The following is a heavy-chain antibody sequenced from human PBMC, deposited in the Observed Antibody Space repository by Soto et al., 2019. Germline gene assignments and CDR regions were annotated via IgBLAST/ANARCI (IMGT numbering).Heavy chain of an antibody. CDR1: GFTFSSYA. V-gene: IGHV3-30-3*01. CDR3: ARPLVTVFDY. D-gene: IGHD6-6*01. Sequence: GGSLRLSCAASGFTFSSYAMHWVRQAPGKGLEWVAVISYDGSNKYYADSVKGRFTISRDNSKNTLYLQMNSLRAEDTAVYYCARPLVTVFDYWGQGTLVTVSS. CDR2: ISYDGSNK. J-gene: IGHJ4*02.